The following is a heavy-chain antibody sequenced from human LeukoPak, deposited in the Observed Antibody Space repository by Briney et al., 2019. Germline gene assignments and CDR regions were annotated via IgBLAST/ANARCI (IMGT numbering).Heavy chain of an antibody. CDR1: GGTFSSYA. CDR3: ATDAPMVRGVIFDY. V-gene: IGHV1-69*04. CDR2: IIPILGIA. D-gene: IGHD3-10*01. J-gene: IGHJ4*02. Sequence: GASVKVSCKASGGTFSSYAISWVRQAPGQGLEWMGRIIPILGIANYAQKFQGRVTMTEDTSTDTAYMELSSLRSEDTAVYYCATDAPMVRGVIFDYWGQGTLVTVSS.